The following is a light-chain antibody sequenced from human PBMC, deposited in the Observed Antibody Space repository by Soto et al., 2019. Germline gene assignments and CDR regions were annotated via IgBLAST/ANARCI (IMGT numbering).Light chain of an antibody. CDR3: LQDYATPYT. J-gene: IGKJ2*01. CDR1: RDIGND. V-gene: IGKV1-6*01. CDR2: AAA. Sequence: IQMTQSPSSLSASVGDRVNITCRASRDIGNDLGWYQQKPGKAPKLLIFAAATLQSGVPLSFSGRGSGTDFTLTISSVLPEDSAIYFCLQDYATPYTFGQGTNLEIK.